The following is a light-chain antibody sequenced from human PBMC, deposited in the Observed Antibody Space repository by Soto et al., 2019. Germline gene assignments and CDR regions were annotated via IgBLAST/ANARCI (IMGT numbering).Light chain of an antibody. J-gene: IGKJ2*01. CDR3: QQHNDWPPST. CDR1: QSVRDN. Sequence: ETLLTQSPATLSVSPGERATLSCRASQSVRDNLAWYQQKPGQAPRLLIYGASTRAPGIPDRFSGSGFGTECSLTISSLQSEDFAFYYCQQHNDWPPSTFGQGTKLEIK. CDR2: GAS. V-gene: IGKV3-15*01.